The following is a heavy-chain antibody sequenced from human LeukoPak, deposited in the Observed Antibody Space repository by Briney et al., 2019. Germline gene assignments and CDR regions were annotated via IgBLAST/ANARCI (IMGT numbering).Heavy chain of an antibody. D-gene: IGHD1-26*01. V-gene: IGHV3-30*18. CDR3: AKGGEGGSHRYFEY. CDR2: ISYDGSHE. J-gene: IGHJ4*02. Sequence: GRSLRLSCAASGFTFSSYGMHWVRQAPGKGLEWVAVISYDGSHEYYADSVKGRFTSSRDNSKNTLYLQMNSLRPEDTAVYYCAKGGEGGSHRYFEYWGQGTLVTVSS. CDR1: GFTFSSYG.